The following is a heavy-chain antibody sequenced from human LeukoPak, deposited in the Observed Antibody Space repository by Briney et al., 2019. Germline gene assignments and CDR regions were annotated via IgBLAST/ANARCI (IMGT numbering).Heavy chain of an antibody. D-gene: IGHD6-19*01. CDR1: GYTFTSYG. V-gene: IGHV1-18*01. CDR3: ARASSGWTFDY. CDR2: ISAYNGNT. J-gene: IGHJ4*02. Sequence: ASVKVSCTASGYTFTSYGISWVRQAPGQGLEWMGWISAYNGNTKYAQKLQGRVTMTTDTSTSTAYMELRSLRSDDTAVYYCARASSGWTFDYWGQGTLVTVSS.